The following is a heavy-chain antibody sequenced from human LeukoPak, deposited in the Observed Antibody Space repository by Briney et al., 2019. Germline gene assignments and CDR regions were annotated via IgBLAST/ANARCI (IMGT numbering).Heavy chain of an antibody. CDR1: GFTFSSYS. D-gene: IGHD4-17*01. CDR3: GVYGDRDAFYI. V-gene: IGHV3-21*01. CDR2: ISSSSSYI. J-gene: IGHJ3*02. Sequence: GGSLRLSCAASGFTFSSYSMNWVRQAPGKGLEWVSSISSSSSYIYYADSVKGRFTISRDNAKSSLYLQMNSLRAEDTAVYYCGVYGDRDAFYIWGQGTMVTVSS.